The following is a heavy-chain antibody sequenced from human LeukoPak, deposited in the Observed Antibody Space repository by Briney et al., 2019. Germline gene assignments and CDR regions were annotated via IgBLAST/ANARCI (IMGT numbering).Heavy chain of an antibody. J-gene: IGHJ6*02. CDR3: ARTGGYDPYYYYYYGMDV. D-gene: IGHD5-12*01. CDR1: GYSFTSYW. Sequence: GESLKISCKGSGYSFTSYWISWVRLMPGKGLEWMGRIDPSDSYTNYSPSFQGHVTISADKSISTAYLQWSSLKASDTAMYYCARTGGYDPYYYYYYGMDVWGQGTTVTVSS. CDR2: IDPSDSYT. V-gene: IGHV5-10-1*01.